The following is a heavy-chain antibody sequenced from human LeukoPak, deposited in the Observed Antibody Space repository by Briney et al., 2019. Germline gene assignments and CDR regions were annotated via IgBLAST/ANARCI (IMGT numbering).Heavy chain of an antibody. V-gene: IGHV4-34*01. Sequence: KPSETLSLTCAVYGGSFSGYYWSWIRQPPGKGLEWIGEINHSGSTNYNPSLKSRVTISVDTSKNQFSLKLSSVTAADTAVYYCARGPGGSGYQDYWGQGTLVTVSS. CDR2: INHSGST. J-gene: IGHJ4*02. CDR1: GGSFSGYY. D-gene: IGHD3-22*01. CDR3: ARGPGGSGYQDY.